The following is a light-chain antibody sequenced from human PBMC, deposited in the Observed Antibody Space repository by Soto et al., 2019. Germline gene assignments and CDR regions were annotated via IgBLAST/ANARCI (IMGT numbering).Light chain of an antibody. J-gene: IGKJ2*03. CDR2: AVS. CDR3: QQYGSSPRYS. CDR1: QSVDSRY. Sequence: DIVLTQSPGTLSLSPGERATLSCRASQSVDSRYLAWYQQKPGQAPRLVIHAVSRRATGIPDRFSGSGSGTDFTLTISRLAPEDFAEYYCQQYGSSPRYSFGQGTELEIK. V-gene: IGKV3-20*01.